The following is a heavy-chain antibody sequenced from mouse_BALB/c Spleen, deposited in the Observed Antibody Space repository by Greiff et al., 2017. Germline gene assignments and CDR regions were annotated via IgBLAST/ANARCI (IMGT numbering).Heavy chain of an antibody. CDR1: GYTFTSYV. CDR3: AKREGYDAMDY. J-gene: IGHJ4*01. CDR2: INPYNDGT. V-gene: IGHV1-14*01. Sequence: EVKVVESGPELVKPGASVKMSCKASGYTFTSYVMHWVKQKPGQGLEWIGYINPYNDGTKYNEKFKGKATLTSDKSSSTAYMKLSSLTSEDSAVYYCAKREGYDAMDYWGQGTSVTVSS.